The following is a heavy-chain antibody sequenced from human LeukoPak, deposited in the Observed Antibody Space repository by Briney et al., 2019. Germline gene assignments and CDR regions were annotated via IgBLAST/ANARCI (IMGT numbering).Heavy chain of an antibody. D-gene: IGHD3-16*02. CDR2: INHSGST. J-gene: IGHJ4*02. CDR1: GGSFSGYY. V-gene: IGHV4-34*01. CDR3: ARGGLYDYVWGSYRTPSFFDY. Sequence: PSETLSLTCAVYGGSFSGYYWSWIRQPPGKGLEWIGEINHSGSTNYNPSLKSRVTISVDTSKDQFSLKLSSVTAADTAVYYCARGGLYDYVWGSYRTPSFFDYWGQGTLVTVSS.